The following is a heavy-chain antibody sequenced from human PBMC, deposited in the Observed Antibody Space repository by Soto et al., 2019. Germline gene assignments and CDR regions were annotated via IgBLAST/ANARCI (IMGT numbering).Heavy chain of an antibody. Sequence: QVQLVESGGGLVKPGGSLRLSCAASGFTFSDYYMSWIRQAPGKGLEWVADISSSGSNIYYADSVKGRFTISRDNAKNSMDLEMNNLRAEDTAVYYCARGADMDDYVWGSYRRPPDYWGQGTLVTVSS. J-gene: IGHJ4*02. V-gene: IGHV3-11*01. CDR3: ARGADMDDYVWGSYRRPPDY. CDR1: GFTFSDYY. D-gene: IGHD3-16*02. CDR2: ISSSGSNI.